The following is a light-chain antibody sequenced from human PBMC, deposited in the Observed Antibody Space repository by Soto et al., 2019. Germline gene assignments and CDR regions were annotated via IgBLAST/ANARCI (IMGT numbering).Light chain of an antibody. CDR1: QGVGSN. CDR3: QQYDRFWIT. V-gene: IGKV3-15*01. Sequence: EIEMTQSPATLSVSAGERATLSCRASQGVGSNLAWYQLKPGQAPRILIYDASTRATGIPARFSGSWSGTDFTLTVSSLHSEDFAIYYCQQYDRFWITFGQGTRLEIK. CDR2: DAS. J-gene: IGKJ5*01.